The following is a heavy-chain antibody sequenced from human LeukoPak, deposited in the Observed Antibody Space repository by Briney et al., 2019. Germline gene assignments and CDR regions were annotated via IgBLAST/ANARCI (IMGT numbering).Heavy chain of an antibody. Sequence: SETLSLTCTVSGGSISSYYWSWIRQPPGKGLEWVGYIYYSGSTNYNPSLKSRVTISVDTSKNQFSLKLSSVTAADTAVSYCARTSSSSWYAGAFDIWGQGTMVTVSS. J-gene: IGHJ3*02. CDR2: IYYSGST. D-gene: IGHD6-13*01. CDR1: GGSISSYY. V-gene: IGHV4-59*01. CDR3: ARTSSSSWYAGAFDI.